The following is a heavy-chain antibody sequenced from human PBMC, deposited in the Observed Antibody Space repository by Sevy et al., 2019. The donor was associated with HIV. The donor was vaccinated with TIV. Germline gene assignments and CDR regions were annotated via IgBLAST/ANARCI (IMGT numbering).Heavy chain of an antibody. J-gene: IGHJ3*02. D-gene: IGHD1-26*01. CDR2: INPNSGVT. Sequence: ASVQVSCKPTGYIFSDYNMHWVRQAPGQGLAWMALINPNSGVTLYAPNFRGRVSVTRDMFMRPAYMELSGLTSDDTAVYYCVREDINAPTTRLSFDIWGQGTMVTVSS. CDR3: VREDINAPTTRLSFDI. CDR1: GYIFSDYN. V-gene: IGHV1-2*06.